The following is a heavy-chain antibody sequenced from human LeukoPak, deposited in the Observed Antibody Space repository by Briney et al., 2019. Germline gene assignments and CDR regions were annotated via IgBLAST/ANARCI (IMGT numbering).Heavy chain of an antibody. CDR3: AGGGSYLGYYFDY. J-gene: IGHJ4*02. CDR2: ISSSSSNI. D-gene: IGHD1-26*01. CDR1: GFTFSSYS. Sequence: GGSLRLSCAASGFTFSSYSMNWVRQAPGKGLEWVSSISSSSSNIYYADSVKGRFTISRDNAKNSLYLQMNSLRAEDTAVYYCAGGGSYLGYYFDYWGQGTLVTVSS. V-gene: IGHV3-21*01.